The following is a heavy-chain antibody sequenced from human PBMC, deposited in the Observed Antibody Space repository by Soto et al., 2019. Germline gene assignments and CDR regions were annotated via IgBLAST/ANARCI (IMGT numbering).Heavy chain of an antibody. V-gene: IGHV3-49*03. CDR1: GFTFGDYA. CDR2: IRSKAYGETT. CDR3: TRYTYTSRYSYFGMDV. D-gene: IGHD2-2*01. Sequence: GGSLRLSCTGSGFTFGDYAMSWSRQAPGRGLEWVGVIRSKAYGETTDYAASVKGRFTILRDDSKSIAYLQMNSLQSEDTGVYYCTRYTYTSRYSYFGMDVWGHGTTVTVSS. J-gene: IGHJ6*02.